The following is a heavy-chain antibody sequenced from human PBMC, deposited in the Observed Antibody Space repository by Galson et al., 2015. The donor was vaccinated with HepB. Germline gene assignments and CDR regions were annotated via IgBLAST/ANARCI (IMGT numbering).Heavy chain of an antibody. J-gene: IGHJ3*02. Sequence: SLRLSCAASGFTFSSYAMHWVRQAPGNGLEWVAVISYAGSNKYYADSVKGRFTISRDNSKNTLYLQMNSLRAEDTAVYYCARAYNWNDDGAFDIWGQGTMVTVSS. CDR3: ARAYNWNDDGAFDI. CDR2: ISYAGSNK. V-gene: IGHV3-30*04. CDR1: GFTFSSYA. D-gene: IGHD1-1*01.